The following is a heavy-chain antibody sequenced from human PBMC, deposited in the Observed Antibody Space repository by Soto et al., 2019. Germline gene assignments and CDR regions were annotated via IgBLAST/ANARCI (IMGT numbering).Heavy chain of an antibody. CDR1: GGSFSGYY. V-gene: IGHV4-34*01. D-gene: IGHD1-1*01. Sequence: SETLSLTCAVYGGSFSGYYWSWIRQPPGKGLEWIGEINHSGSTNYNPSLKSRVTISVDTSKNQFSLKLSSVTAADTAVYYCARAVNKLERVYYFDYWGQGTLVTVSS. CDR3: ARAVNKLERVYYFDY. CDR2: INHSGST. J-gene: IGHJ4*02.